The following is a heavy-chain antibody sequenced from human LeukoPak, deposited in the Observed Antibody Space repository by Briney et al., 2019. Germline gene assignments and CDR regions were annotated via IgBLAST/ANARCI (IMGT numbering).Heavy chain of an antibody. D-gene: IGHD4-11*01. J-gene: IGHJ5*02. Sequence: GASVKVSCKASGYTFTSYDINWVRQATGQGLEWMGWMNPNSGNTGYAQKFQGRVTMTRNTSISTAYMELSSLRSEDTAVDYCARGGVSNYFDWFDPWGQGTLVTVSS. CDR2: MNPNSGNT. CDR3: ARGGVSNYFDWFDP. CDR1: GYTFTSYD. V-gene: IGHV1-8*01.